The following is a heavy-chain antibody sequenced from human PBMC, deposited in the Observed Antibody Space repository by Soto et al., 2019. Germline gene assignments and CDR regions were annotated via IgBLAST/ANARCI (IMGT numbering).Heavy chain of an antibody. CDR3: AQGALRAGNPLACDY. J-gene: IGHJ4*02. D-gene: IGHD3-16*02. Sequence: GGSLRLSCAASGFTFNDYAMSWVRQAPGKGLEWVSVISGSGGSTYFAESVKGRFTISRDNSKNTLYLQMNSLRADDTAVYYCAQGALRAGNPLACDYLGQGNPVTV. V-gene: IGHV3-23*01. CDR1: GFTFNDYA. CDR2: ISGSGGST.